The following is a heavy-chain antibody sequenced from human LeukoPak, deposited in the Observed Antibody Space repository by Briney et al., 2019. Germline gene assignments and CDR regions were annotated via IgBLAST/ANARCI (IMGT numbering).Heavy chain of an antibody. CDR1: GGSISSYY. Sequence: SETLSLTCTVSGGSISSYYWSWTRQPPGKGLEWIGYIYYSGSTNYSPSLKSRVTISVDTSKNQFSLKLSSVTAADTAVYYCARRGYDTADAFDIWGQGTMVTVSS. CDR3: ARRGYDTADAFDI. V-gene: IGHV4-59*12. CDR2: IYYSGST. D-gene: IGHD5-12*01. J-gene: IGHJ3*02.